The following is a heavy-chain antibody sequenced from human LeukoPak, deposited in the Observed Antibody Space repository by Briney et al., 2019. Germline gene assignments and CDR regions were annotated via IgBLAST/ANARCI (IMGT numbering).Heavy chain of an antibody. CDR3: AREVYGDYDYFDY. J-gene: IGHJ4*02. CDR1: GFTFSSSD. Sequence: GRSLRLSCAASGFTFSSSDMHWVRQAPGKELEWVSSISSSGSYIYYADSVKGRFTISRDNAKNSLYLQMNSLRVEDTAVYYCAREVYGDYDYFDYWGQGTLVTVSS. D-gene: IGHD4-17*01. V-gene: IGHV3-21*01. CDR2: ISSSGSYI.